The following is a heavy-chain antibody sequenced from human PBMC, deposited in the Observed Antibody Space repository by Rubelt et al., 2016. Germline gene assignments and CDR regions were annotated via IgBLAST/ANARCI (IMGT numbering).Heavy chain of an antibody. CDR3: ARVGFYYDSGSYVD. V-gene: IGHV1-46*01. J-gene: IGHJ4*02. CDR1: GYTFTSYY. D-gene: IGHD3-10*01. Sequence: QVQLVQSGAEVKKPGASVKVSCKASGYTFTSYYMHWVRQAPGQGLEWMGIINPSGGSTTYARKFQGGVTMTRETSTSTVYMDLSSLGCEDTAVYYCARVGFYYDSGSYVDWGQGTLVTVSS. CDR2: INPSGGST.